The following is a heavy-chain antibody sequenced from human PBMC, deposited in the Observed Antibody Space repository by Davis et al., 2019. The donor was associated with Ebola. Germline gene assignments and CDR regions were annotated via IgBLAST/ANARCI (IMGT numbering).Heavy chain of an antibody. J-gene: IGHJ4*02. Sequence: GESLKISCAASGFTVSSNYMSWVRQAPGEGLEWVSTVYNNGDTFYADSVRDRFTISRDSSKNTLFLQMNSLRVEDTAVYYCARDVPFRGPFDSWGQGTPVTVSS. CDR2: VYNNGDT. V-gene: IGHV3-66*01. CDR1: GFTVSSNY. CDR3: ARDVPFRGPFDS.